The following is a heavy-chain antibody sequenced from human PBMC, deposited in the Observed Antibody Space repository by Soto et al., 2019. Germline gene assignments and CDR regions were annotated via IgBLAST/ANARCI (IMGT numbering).Heavy chain of an antibody. CDR2: INAGNGNT. CDR3: ARTYGYCSGGSCYSGRGFDY. D-gene: IGHD2-15*01. J-gene: IGHJ4*02. Sequence: ASVKVSCKASGYTFTSYYMHWVRQAPGQGLEWMGWINAGNGNTKYSQKFQGRVTITRDTSASTAYMELSSLRSEDTAVYYCARTYGYCSGGSCYSGRGFDYWGQGTLVTVSS. CDR1: GYTFTSYY. V-gene: IGHV1-3*01.